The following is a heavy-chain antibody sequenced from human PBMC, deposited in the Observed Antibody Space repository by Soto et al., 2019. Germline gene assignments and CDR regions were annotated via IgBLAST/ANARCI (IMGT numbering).Heavy chain of an antibody. CDR1: GGSISSGGYY. Sequence: SETLSLTCTVSGGSISSGGYYWSWIRQHPGKGLEWIGYIYYSGSTYYNPSLKSRVTISVDTSKNQFSLKLSSVTAADTAVYYCAREGIVVVPAAPESYGMDVWGQGTTVTVSS. J-gene: IGHJ6*02. CDR2: IYYSGST. CDR3: AREGIVVVPAAPESYGMDV. V-gene: IGHV4-31*03. D-gene: IGHD2-2*01.